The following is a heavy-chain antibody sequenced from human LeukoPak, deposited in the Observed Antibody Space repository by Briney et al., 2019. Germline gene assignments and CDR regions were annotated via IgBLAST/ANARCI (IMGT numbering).Heavy chain of an antibody. J-gene: IGHJ4*02. Sequence: ASETLSLTCAVSGGSISSGGYSWGWIRQPPGKGLEWIGYIYHSGSTYYNPSLKSRVTISVDRSKNQFSLKLSSVTAADTAVYYCARVPYYDILTGTRGYYFDYWGQGTLVTVSS. CDR1: GGSISSGGYS. CDR2: IYHSGST. CDR3: ARVPYYDILTGTRGYYFDY. V-gene: IGHV4-30-2*01. D-gene: IGHD3-9*01.